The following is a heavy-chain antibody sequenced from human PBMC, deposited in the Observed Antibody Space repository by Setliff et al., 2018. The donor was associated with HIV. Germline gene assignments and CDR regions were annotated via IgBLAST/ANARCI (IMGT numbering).Heavy chain of an antibody. J-gene: IGHJ4*02. D-gene: IGHD5-18*01. V-gene: IGHV1-69*04. CDR1: GGTFSGYA. CDR3: ASANSGRIHATRLDS. Sequence: SVKVSCKASGGTFSGYAINWVRQAPGQGLEWLGNIIPNVGVVYCAQRFQGRVTITTVQSTSTAYLELSGLRSDDTAVYYCASANSGRIHATRLDSWGQGTLVTVSS. CDR2: IIPNVGVV.